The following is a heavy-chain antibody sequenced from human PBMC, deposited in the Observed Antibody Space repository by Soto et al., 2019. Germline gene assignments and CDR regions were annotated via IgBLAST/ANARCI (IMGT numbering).Heavy chain of an antibody. Sequence: EVQLLESGGGLVQPGGSLRLSCVASGFTFSSYAMSWVRQAPGKGLQWVSGISGSGGSTYFAASVKGRFIISRDNSKNTLYLQMNSLRAEDTAGYYCAKDSEGPAIIEYNWFDPCGQGTLVTVSS. CDR3: AKDSEGPAIIEYNWFDP. CDR1: GFTFSSYA. CDR2: ISGSGGST. V-gene: IGHV3-23*01. J-gene: IGHJ5*02. D-gene: IGHD3-3*01.